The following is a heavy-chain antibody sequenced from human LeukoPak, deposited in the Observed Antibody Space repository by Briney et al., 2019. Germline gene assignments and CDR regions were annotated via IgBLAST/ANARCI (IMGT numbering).Heavy chain of an antibody. D-gene: IGHD3-10*01. J-gene: IGHJ6*02. Sequence: PGGSLRLSCAASGFTFRSYAMSWVRQAPGKGLDGVSAISGSGVSTYYADSVKGRFTISRDHSKNTLYLQMNSLRAEDTAVYYCAKSLYYGSPDHYYYGMDVWGQGTTVTVSS. CDR1: GFTFRSYA. CDR2: ISGSGVST. CDR3: AKSLYYGSPDHYYYGMDV. V-gene: IGHV3-23*01.